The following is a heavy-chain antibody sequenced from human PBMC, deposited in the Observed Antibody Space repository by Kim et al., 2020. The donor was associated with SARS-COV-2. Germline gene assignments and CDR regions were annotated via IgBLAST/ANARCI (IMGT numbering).Heavy chain of an antibody. Sequence: GGSLRLSCAASGLTISNYAMSWTSQAPGKGLEWVSTISASGLGTHYADSVRGRFTISRDNSKSTLFLQMSSLRVEDTAVYYCEASDFWGQGALVTVSS. J-gene: IGHJ4*02. CDR2: ISASGLGT. V-gene: IGHV3-23*01. CDR3: EASDF. CDR1: GLTISNYA.